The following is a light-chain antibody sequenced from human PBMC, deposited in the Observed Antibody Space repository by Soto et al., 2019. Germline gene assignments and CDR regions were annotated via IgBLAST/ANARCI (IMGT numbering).Light chain of an antibody. CDR2: DAS. Sequence: DIQMTQSPSTLSASVGDRVIITCRASQSINGWLAWHQQKPGKAPNVLISDASTLESGVPSRFSGSGSGTEFTLTISSLQPDDFATYYCQQYNSYPRTFSQGTKVEIK. J-gene: IGKJ1*01. V-gene: IGKV1-5*01. CDR1: QSINGW. CDR3: QQYNSYPRT.